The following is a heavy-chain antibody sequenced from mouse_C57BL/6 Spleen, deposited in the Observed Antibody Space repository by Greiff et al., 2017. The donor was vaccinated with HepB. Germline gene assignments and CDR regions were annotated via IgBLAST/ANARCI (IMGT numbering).Heavy chain of an antibody. CDR2: INPNNGGT. J-gene: IGHJ1*03. CDR3: AFITTVVDWYFDV. Sequence: VQLQQSGPELVKPGASVKISCKASGYTFTDYYMNWVKQSHGKSLEWIGDINPNNGGTSYNQKLKGKATLTVDKSSSTAYMELRSLTSEDSAVYYCAFITTVVDWYFDVWGTGTTVTVSS. V-gene: IGHV1-26*01. D-gene: IGHD1-1*01. CDR1: GYTFTDYY.